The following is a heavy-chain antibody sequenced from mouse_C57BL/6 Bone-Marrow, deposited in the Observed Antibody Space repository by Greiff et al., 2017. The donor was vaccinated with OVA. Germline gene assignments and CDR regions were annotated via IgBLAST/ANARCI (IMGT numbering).Heavy chain of an antibody. V-gene: IGHV1-19*01. CDR2: INPYNGGT. D-gene: IGHD1-1*01. Sequence: EVQLQQSGPVLVKPGASVKMSCKASGYTFTDYYMNWVKQSPGKSLEWIGVINPYNGGTSYNQKFKGKATLTVDKSSSTAYMELNSLTSEDSAVYYCARRSIYYYGSSYAMDYWGQGTSVTVSS. CDR3: ARRSIYYYGSSYAMDY. J-gene: IGHJ4*01. CDR1: GYTFTDYY.